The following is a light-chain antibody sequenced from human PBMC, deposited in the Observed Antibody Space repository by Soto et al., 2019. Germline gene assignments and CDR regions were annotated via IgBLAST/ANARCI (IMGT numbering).Light chain of an antibody. CDR3: QQYGSSPLT. CDR2: GAS. Sequence: DIQMTQSPSSLSVSIGDRVTITCRASQSISTYLNWYEQKPGKAPNLLIYGASTLQSGVPSRFSGGGSGTYFTLTISGLQPEDCAVYYCQQYGSSPLTFGGVTKVEIK. CDR1: QSISTY. V-gene: IGKV1-39*01. J-gene: IGKJ4*01.